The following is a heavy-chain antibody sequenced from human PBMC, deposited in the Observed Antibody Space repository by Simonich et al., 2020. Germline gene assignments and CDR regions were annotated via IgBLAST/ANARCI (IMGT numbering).Heavy chain of an antibody. Sequence: QLQLQESGPGLVKPSETLSLTCTVSGGSISSSSYYWGWIRQPPGKGLEWIGSIYYSGSTYSNPSLKSRVSISVDTSKNQFSLKRSSVTAADTAVYYCARHAGFAFDIWGQGTMVTVSS. CDR1: GGSISSSSYY. V-gene: IGHV4-39*01. D-gene: IGHD6-13*01. J-gene: IGHJ3*02. CDR3: ARHAGFAFDI. CDR2: IYYSGST.